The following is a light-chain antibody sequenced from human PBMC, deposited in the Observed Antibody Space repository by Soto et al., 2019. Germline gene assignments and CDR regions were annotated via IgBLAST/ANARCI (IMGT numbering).Light chain of an antibody. J-gene: IGLJ2*01. CDR2: DAT. CDR1: TGAVTSGHY. Sequence: QAVVTQEPSLTVSPGGTVTLTCGSSTGAVTSGHYPYWFQQKPGQAPRTLIYDATKKYSWTPARFSGSLLGGKAALTLSGAQPEDEAEYYCLLSYSGPVVFGGGTQLTVL. CDR3: LLSYSGPVV. V-gene: IGLV7-46*01.